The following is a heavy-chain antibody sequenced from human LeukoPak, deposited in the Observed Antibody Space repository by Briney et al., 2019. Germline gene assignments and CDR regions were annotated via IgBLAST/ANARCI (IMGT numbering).Heavy chain of an antibody. CDR1: GFTFSSYS. D-gene: IGHD3-22*01. Sequence: GGSLRLSCAASGFTFSSYSMNWVRQAPGKGLEWVSSISSSSSYIYYADSVKGRFTISRDNAKNSLYLQMNSLRAEDTAVYYCASSKPGGIIMIVVALGMDVWGQGTTVTVSS. J-gene: IGHJ6*02. V-gene: IGHV3-21*01. CDR3: ASSKPGGIIMIVVALGMDV. CDR2: ISSSSSYI.